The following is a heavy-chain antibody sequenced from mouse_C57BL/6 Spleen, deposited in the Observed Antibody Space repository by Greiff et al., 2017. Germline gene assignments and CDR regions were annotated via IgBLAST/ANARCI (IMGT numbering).Heavy chain of an antibody. CDR2: IDPETGGT. Sequence: VKLVESGAELVRPGASVTLSCKASGYTFTDYEMHWVKQTPVHGLEWIGAIDPETGGTAYNQKFKGKAILTADKSSSTAYMELRSLTSGDSAVYYCPEGDYFDYWGQGTTLTVSS. CDR3: PEGDYFDY. CDR1: GYTFTDYE. V-gene: IGHV1-15*01. J-gene: IGHJ2*01.